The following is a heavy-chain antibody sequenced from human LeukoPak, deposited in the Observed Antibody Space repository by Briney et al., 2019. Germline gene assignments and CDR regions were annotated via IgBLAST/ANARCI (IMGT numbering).Heavy chain of an antibody. CDR1: GFTFSNAW. J-gene: IGHJ4*02. V-gene: IGHV3-15*01. Sequence: PGGSLRLSCAASGFTFSNAWMSWVRQAPGKGLEWVGRIKSKTDGGTTDYAAPVKGRFTISRDDSKNTLYLQMNSLKTEDTAVYYCTTTNYVWGSQVDYWGQGTLVTVSS. CDR3: TTTNYVWGSQVDY. CDR2: IKSKTDGGTT. D-gene: IGHD3-16*01.